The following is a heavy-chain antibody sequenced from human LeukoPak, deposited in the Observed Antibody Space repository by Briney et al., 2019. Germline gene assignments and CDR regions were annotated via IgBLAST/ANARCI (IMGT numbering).Heavy chain of an antibody. CDR1: GFKFEDFT. J-gene: IGHJ4*02. CDR3: AKGTYCGGDCYFFDH. CDR2: ITWDGVRT. D-gene: IGHD2-21*01. V-gene: IGHV3-43*01. Sequence: PGGSLRLSCAASGFKFEDFTMHWLRQAPGKGLEWVSLITWDGVRTWYADSVQGRFTISRDNSKNTLYLQMNSLRAEDTAVYYCAKGTYCGGDCYFFDHWGQGTLVTVSS.